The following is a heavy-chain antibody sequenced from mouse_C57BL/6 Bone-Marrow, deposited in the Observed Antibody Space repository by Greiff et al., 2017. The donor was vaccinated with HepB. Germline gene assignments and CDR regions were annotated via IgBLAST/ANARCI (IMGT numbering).Heavy chain of an antibody. CDR2: IYPRSGNT. D-gene: IGHD2-10*01. V-gene: IGHV1-81*01. Sequence: ESGAELARPGASVKLSCKASGYTFTSYGISWVKQRTGQGLEWIGEIYPRSGNTYYNEKFKGKATLTADKSSSTAYMELRSLTSEDSAVYFCARKSYSHWYFDVWGTGTTVTVSS. CDR3: ARKSYSHWYFDV. CDR1: GYTFTSYG. J-gene: IGHJ1*03.